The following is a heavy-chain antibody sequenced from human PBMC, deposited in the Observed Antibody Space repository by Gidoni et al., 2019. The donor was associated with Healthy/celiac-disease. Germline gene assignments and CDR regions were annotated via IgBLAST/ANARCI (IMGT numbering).Heavy chain of an antibody. CDR1: GFTFDDYA. CDR2: NSWNSCSI. D-gene: IGHD2-2*01. V-gene: IGHV3-9*01. Sequence: EVQLVESGGGLVQPGRSLRLSCAVSGFTFDDYAMHWVLQAPGKGLELVSGNSWNSCSIGYAGSGKGRITISRENDKNSLYLQMNSPRAEDTALYYWAKVEAIRNWYFDRWGRGTLGTVSS. CDR3: AKVEAIRNWYFDR. J-gene: IGHJ2*01.